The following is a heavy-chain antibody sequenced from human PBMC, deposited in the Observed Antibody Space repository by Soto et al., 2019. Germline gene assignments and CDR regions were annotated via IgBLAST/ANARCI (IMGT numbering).Heavy chain of an antibody. D-gene: IGHD3-10*01. V-gene: IGHV3-30*18. CDR3: AKDLYYGSGSYYCDY. CDR2: ISYDGSNK. J-gene: IGHJ4*02. Sequence: ESGGGVVQPGRSLRLSCAASGFTFSSYGMHWVRQAPGKGLEWVAVISYDGSNKYYADSVKGRFTISRDNSKNTLYLQMNSLRAEDTAVYYCAKDLYYGSGSYYCDYWGQGTLVTVSS. CDR1: GFTFSSYG.